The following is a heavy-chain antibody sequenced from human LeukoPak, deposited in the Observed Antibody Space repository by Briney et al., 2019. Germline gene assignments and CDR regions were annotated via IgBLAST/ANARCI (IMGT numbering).Heavy chain of an antibody. D-gene: IGHD3-16*02. CDR2: IYYSGST. CDR3: ARLDLDMITFGGVIVTDANFDY. Sequence: SETLSLTCTVSGGSISSSSYYWGWIRQPPGKGLEWIGSIYYSGSTYYNPSLKSRVTISVDTSKNQFSLKLSSVTAADTAVYYCARLDLDMITFGGVIVTDANFDYWGQGTLVTVSS. CDR1: GGSISSSSYY. J-gene: IGHJ4*02. V-gene: IGHV4-39*01.